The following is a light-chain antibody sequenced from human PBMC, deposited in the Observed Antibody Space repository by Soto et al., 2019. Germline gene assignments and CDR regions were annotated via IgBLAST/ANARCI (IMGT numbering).Light chain of an antibody. CDR2: DAS. CDR1: QSIVGW. CDR3: QQYNSYPWT. V-gene: IGKV1-5*01. J-gene: IGKJ1*01. Sequence: DIQMTQSPSTLSASVGDTVTITCRASQSIVGWLAWYQQKPGKAPKLLIYDASNLESGVPSRFSGSGSGTEFTLTISSLQPDDFGTYYCQQYNSYPWTFGQGTKVDTK.